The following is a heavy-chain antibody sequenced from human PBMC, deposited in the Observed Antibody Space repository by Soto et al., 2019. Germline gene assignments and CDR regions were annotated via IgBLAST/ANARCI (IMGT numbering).Heavy chain of an antibody. CDR3: ARDPDPLVVVAATDAEYFQH. Sequence: GGSLRLSCAASGFTFSSYSMNWVRQAPGKGLEWVSSISSSSSYIYYADSVKGRFTISRDNAKNSLYLQMNSLRAEDTAVYYCARDPDPLVVVAATDAEYFQHWGQGTLVTVSS. D-gene: IGHD2-15*01. CDR1: GFTFSSYS. CDR2: ISSSSSYI. V-gene: IGHV3-21*01. J-gene: IGHJ1*01.